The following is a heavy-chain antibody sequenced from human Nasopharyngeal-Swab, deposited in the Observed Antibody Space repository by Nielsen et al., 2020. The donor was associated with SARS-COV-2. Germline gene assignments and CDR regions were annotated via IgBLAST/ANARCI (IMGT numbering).Heavy chain of an antibody. CDR1: GLTVSSTY. Sequence: ESLKISCAVSGLTVSSTYMSWVRQAPGKGLGWVSVTEIGGTTHYADSVKGRFSISRDSSTNTLYLQMNNVRAEDTAVYYCARDLGGGYCTTTNCPGSWGQGTLVTVSS. CDR3: ARDLGGGYCTTTNCPGS. CDR2: TEIGGTT. V-gene: IGHV3-53*01. D-gene: IGHD2-2*01. J-gene: IGHJ1*01.